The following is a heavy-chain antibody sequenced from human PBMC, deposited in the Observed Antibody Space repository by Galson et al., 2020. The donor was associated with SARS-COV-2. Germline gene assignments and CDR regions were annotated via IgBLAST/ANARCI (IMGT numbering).Heavy chain of an antibody. D-gene: IGHD6-19*01. J-gene: IGHJ1*01. V-gene: IGHV3-66*01. CDR3: ARERNRRAVATTFQN. Sequence: TGGSLRLSCAASGFTVSSNYMSWVRQAPGKGLEWVSVIYSGDSTYYADSVKGRFTISRDNIKNTLYLQMTSLRVEDTAVYYCARERNRRAVATTFQNWGQGTLVTVSS. CDR1: GFTVSSNY. CDR2: IYSGDST.